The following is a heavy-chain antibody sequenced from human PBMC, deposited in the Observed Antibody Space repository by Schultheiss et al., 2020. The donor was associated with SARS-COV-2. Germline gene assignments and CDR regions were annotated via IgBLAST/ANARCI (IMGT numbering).Heavy chain of an antibody. V-gene: IGHV4-31*09. Sequence: SETLSLTCTVSGGSISSGGYYWSWIRQHPGKGLEWIGYIYYSGSTYYNPSLKSRVTISVDKSKNQFSLKLSSVTAADTAVYYCARGGITFGGVIPFWGQGTLVTVSS. CDR1: GGSISSGGYY. J-gene: IGHJ4*02. CDR3: ARGGITFGGVIPF. CDR2: IYYSGST. D-gene: IGHD3-16*01.